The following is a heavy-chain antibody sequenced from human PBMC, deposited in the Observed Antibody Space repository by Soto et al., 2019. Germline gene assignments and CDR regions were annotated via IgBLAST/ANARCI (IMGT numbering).Heavy chain of an antibody. CDR3: TRGGWLRYYSYGMDV. J-gene: IGHJ6*02. V-gene: IGHV3-49*04. Sequence: GGSLRLSCTASGFTFGDYAMSWVRQAPGKGLEWVGFIRSKAYGGTTEYAASVKGRFTISRDDSKSIAYLQMNSLKTEDTAVYYCTRGGWLRYYSYGMDVWGQGTTVTVSS. D-gene: IGHD5-12*01. CDR2: IRSKAYGGTT. CDR1: GFTFGDYA.